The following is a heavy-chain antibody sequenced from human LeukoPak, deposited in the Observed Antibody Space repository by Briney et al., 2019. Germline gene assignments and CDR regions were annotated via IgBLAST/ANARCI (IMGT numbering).Heavy chain of an antibody. J-gene: IGHJ6*02. CDR1: GFTFSSYA. D-gene: IGHD2-15*01. CDR3: ARVGHSGGRYYYYHYGMGV. Sequence: PGGSLRLSCAASGFTFSSYAMSWVRQAPGKGLEWVSAISGSGGSTYYADSVKGRFTISRDNSKNTLYLQMNSLRVEDTAVYYCARVGHSGGRYYYYHYGMGVWGQGTTVTVSS. CDR2: ISGSGGST. V-gene: IGHV3-23*01.